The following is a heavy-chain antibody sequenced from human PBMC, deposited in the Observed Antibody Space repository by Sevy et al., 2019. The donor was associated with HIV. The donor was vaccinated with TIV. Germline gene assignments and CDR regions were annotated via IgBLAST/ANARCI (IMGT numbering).Heavy chain of an antibody. V-gene: IGHV3-49*04. Sequence: GGSLRLSCTGSGFTFGDYAVSWVRQAPGKGLEWVGLIRSIIFGGTTEFAASVKGRFTISRDDSKSIAYLEMNSLKSEDTAVYYCTRDQWQQVVRPHCDYWGQGTLVTVSS. D-gene: IGHD6-13*01. CDR2: IRSIIFGGTT. CDR1: GFTFGDYA. CDR3: TRDQWQQVVRPHCDY. J-gene: IGHJ4*02.